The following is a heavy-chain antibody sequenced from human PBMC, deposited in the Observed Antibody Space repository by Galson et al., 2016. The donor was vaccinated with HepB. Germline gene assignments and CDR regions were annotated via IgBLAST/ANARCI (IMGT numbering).Heavy chain of an antibody. D-gene: IGHD4-17*01. J-gene: IGHJ4*02. CDR3: ATLYYGDFVLDH. CDR2: IYWDDDK. CDR1: GFSITTPGVG. Sequence: PALVKPTQTLTLTCDLSGFSITTPGVGVGWIRQPPGKALQWLALIYWDDDKAYSPSLRTRITMTRDTTISTAYLELSSLRGDDTALYYCATLYYGDFVLDHWGPGTLVTVSS. V-gene: IGHV2-5*02.